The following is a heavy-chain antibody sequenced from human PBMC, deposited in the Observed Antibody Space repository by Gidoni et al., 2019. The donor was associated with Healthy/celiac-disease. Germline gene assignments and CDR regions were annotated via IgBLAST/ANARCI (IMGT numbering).Heavy chain of an antibody. CDR1: GGSISSYY. J-gene: IGHJ5*02. CDR2: IYYSGST. CDR3: AREYRVEKNWFDP. D-gene: IGHD5-12*01. Sequence: QVQLQEPGPGLVKPSETLSLTCTVSGGSISSYYWSWIRQPPGKGLEWIGYIYYSGSTNYNPSLKSRVTISVDTSKNQFSLKLSSVTAADTAVYYCAREYRVEKNWFDPWGQGTLVTVSS. V-gene: IGHV4-59*01.